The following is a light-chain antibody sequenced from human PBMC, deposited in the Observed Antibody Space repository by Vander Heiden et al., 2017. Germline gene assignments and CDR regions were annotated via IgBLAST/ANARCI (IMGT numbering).Light chain of an antibody. J-gene: IGLJ2*01. V-gene: IGLV2-8*01. CDR1: SIHVGSYNA. Sequence: SALTQPPAASGSPGQSVTISCTGTSIHVGSYNAVSWYQQYEGKAPTLLNYDGTKRPAGVTDRFAGNKSGNAASLTVSGHQAEDEADYFCSSYADTAKVVFGGGTKLTVL. CDR2: DGT. CDR3: SSYADTAKVV.